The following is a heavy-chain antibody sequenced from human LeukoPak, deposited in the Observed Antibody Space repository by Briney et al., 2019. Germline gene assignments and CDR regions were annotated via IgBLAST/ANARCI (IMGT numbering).Heavy chain of an antibody. Sequence: GASVKVSCKVSGYTLTELSMHWVRQAPGKGLEWMGGFDPEDGETIYAQKFQGRVTMTEDTSTDTAYMELSSLRSEDTAVYYCATIMAYYGSGSYQDYWGQGTLVTVSS. V-gene: IGHV1-24*01. J-gene: IGHJ4*02. CDR3: ATIMAYYGSGSYQDY. CDR2: FDPEDGET. CDR1: GYTLTELS. D-gene: IGHD3-10*01.